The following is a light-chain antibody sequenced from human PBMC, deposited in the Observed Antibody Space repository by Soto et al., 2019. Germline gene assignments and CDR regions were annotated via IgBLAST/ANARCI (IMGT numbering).Light chain of an antibody. CDR3: EHSYYAPFT. J-gene: IGKJ3*01. Sequence: DIQMTQSPSSLSASVGDTVTIACRASRSISNYLNFYQQKPGRAPNLLISGASTLQRGAPSRFSGSGSGTTFTLTITGLQPDDFAMYFGEHSYYAPFTFARGTRVYIK. V-gene: IGKV1-39*01. CDR1: RSISNY. CDR2: GAS.